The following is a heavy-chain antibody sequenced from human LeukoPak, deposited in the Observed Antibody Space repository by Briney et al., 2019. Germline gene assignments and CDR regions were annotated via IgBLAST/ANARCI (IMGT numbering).Heavy chain of an antibody. D-gene: IGHD3-10*01. CDR1: GFTFSSYG. CDR2: ISYDGSNK. J-gene: IGHJ6*03. V-gene: IGHV3-30*18. Sequence: GGSLRLSCAASGFTFSSYGMHWVRQAPGKGLEWVAVISYDGSNKYYADSVKGRFTISRDSSKNTLYLQMNSLRAEDTAVDYCAKALLWFGEGYYYMDVWGKGTTVTVSS. CDR3: AKALLWFGEGYYYMDV.